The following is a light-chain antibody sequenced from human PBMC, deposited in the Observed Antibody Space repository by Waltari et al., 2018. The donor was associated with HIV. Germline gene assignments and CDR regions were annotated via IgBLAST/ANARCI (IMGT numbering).Light chain of an antibody. Sequence: QLVPTQSPSASASLGASVKLTSTLSSGHSNYAIACQQPQPGKGPRYLMKLKRDGSHIKGDGIPDRFSGSSSGDERYLTISSLQSEDEADYYCQTWGAGIQEVFGGGTKLTVL. CDR1: SGHSNYA. CDR2: LKRDGSH. J-gene: IGLJ3*02. CDR3: QTWGAGIQEV. V-gene: IGLV4-69*01.